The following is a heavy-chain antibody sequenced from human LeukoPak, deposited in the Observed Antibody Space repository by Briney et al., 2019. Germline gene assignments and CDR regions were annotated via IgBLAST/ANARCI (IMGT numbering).Heavy chain of an antibody. CDR3: ARVGPWVNPDYYYYYMDV. Sequence: GGSLRLSCAASGFTFSNAWMSWVRQAPGKGLKWVGRIKSRTDDGTADYAAPVKGRFTISRDDSKNTLYLQMNSLRAEDTAVYYCARVGPWVNPDYYYYYMDVWGKGTTVTVSS. D-gene: IGHD1-14*01. V-gene: IGHV3-15*01. CDR1: GFTFSNAW. CDR2: IKSRTDDGTA. J-gene: IGHJ6*03.